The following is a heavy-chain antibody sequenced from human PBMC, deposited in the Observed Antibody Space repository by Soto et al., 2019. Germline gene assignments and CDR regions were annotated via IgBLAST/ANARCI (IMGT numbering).Heavy chain of an antibody. CDR3: TREASAVISLDY. Sequence: ASVKVSCKASGYIFTAYSMHWVRQAPGQGLEWVGWFNPNSGDTIYAQKFQGRVTLTGDTSISTAYMELYSLTSDDTAVYYCTREASAVISLDYWGQGTLVTVSS. V-gene: IGHV1-2*02. CDR1: GYIFTAYS. D-gene: IGHD6-19*01. CDR2: FNPNSGDT. J-gene: IGHJ4*02.